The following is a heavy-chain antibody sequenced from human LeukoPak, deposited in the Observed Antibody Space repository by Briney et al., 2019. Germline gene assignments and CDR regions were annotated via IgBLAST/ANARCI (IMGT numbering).Heavy chain of an antibody. CDR3: AREGPYFDSQEPFDY. Sequence: ASVKVSCKAFGYTFTGYGISWVRQAPGQGLEWMGWISVYNGNTNYAQKLQGRVTMTTDTSTSTAYMELRSLRSDDTAVYYCAREGPYFDSQEPFDYWGQGTLVTVSS. D-gene: IGHD3-9*01. CDR2: ISVYNGNT. CDR1: GYTFTGYG. J-gene: IGHJ4*02. V-gene: IGHV1-18*01.